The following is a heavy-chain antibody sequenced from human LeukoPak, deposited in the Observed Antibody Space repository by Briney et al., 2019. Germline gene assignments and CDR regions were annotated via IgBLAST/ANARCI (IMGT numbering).Heavy chain of an antibody. CDR3: ARDRGTYYYDSSAPAVAFDI. CDR1: GFTFDDYG. CDR2: INWNGDST. V-gene: IGHV3-20*04. Sequence: GGSLRLSCAASGFTFDDYGMSWVRRAPGKGLEWVSGINWNGDSTNYADSVKGRFTISRDNAKNSLYLQMNSLRAEDTAAYYCARDRGTYYYDSSAPAVAFDIWGQGTVVTVSS. D-gene: IGHD3-22*01. J-gene: IGHJ3*02.